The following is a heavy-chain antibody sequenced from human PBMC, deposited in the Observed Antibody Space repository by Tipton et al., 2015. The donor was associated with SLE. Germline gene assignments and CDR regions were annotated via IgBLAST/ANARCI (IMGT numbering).Heavy chain of an antibody. CDR3: ARGGYGSGSYYNWFDY. Sequence: TLSLTCTVSGGFISSSYWSWIRQPPGKGLEWIGNIYYSGSTDYNPSLKSRVTISVDTSRNQFSLKLTSVTAADTAVYSCARGGYGSGSYYNWFDYWGQGTLVTVSS. D-gene: IGHD3-10*01. J-gene: IGHJ4*02. CDR2: IYYSGST. CDR1: GGFISSSY. V-gene: IGHV4-59*01.